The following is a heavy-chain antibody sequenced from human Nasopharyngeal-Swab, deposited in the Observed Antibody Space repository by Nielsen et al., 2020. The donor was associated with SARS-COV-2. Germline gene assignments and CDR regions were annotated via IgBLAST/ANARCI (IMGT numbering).Heavy chain of an antibody. D-gene: IGHD2-2*02. CDR1: GFSFSDFY. CDR2: IHTSGTYT. Sequence: GESLKISCAASGFSFSDFYMSWIRQAPGKGLEWVSYIHTSGTYTDYADSVKGRFTVSRDDSKSTLYLQMNSLRAEDTAVYYCGRDILSQGNYVDVWGKGTTVTVSS. CDR3: GRDILSQGNYVDV. V-gene: IGHV3-11*06. J-gene: IGHJ6*03.